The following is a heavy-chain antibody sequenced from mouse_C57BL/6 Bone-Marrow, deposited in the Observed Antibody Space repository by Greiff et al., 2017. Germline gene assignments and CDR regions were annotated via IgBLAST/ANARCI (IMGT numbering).Heavy chain of an antibody. D-gene: IGHD3-2*02. CDR3: ARTAQATYYFDY. Sequence: VQLQESGPGLVQPSQSLSITCTVSGFSLTSYGVHWVRQSPGKGLEWLGVIWSGGSTDCNAAFISRLSISKDNSKSQVFFKMNSLQADDTAIDYCARTAQATYYFDYWGQGTTLTVSS. CDR2: IWSGGST. CDR1: GFSLTSYG. J-gene: IGHJ2*01. V-gene: IGHV2-2*01.